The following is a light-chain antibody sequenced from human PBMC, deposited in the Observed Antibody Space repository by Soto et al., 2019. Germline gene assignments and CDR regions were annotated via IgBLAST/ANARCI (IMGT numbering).Light chain of an antibody. CDR2: WAS. Sequence: DIVMTQSPDSPAVSLGERATINCKSSQSVLYNSNNKNYLAWYQQKPGQPPKLLIYWASTRESGVPDRFSGSGSGTDSSLTITSLQAEDVAVYYCQQYYTTPTWTFGQGTKVEIK. CDR1: QSVLYNSNNKNY. V-gene: IGKV4-1*01. J-gene: IGKJ1*01. CDR3: QQYYTTPTWT.